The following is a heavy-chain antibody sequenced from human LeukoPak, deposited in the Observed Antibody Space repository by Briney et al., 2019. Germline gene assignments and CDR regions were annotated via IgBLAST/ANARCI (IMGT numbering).Heavy chain of an antibody. CDR2: IRFDGSNK. J-gene: IGHJ4*02. D-gene: IGHD1-26*01. V-gene: IGHV3-30*02. Sequence: GGSLRLSCAASGFNFSIYDMHWVRQAPGKGLEWVALIRFDGSNKHYADSVKGRFTISRDNSKNTLYLQMKSLRAEDTALYYCARRGYHDYSGFDYWGQGTLVTVSS. CDR3: ARRGYHDYSGFDY. CDR1: GFNFSIYD.